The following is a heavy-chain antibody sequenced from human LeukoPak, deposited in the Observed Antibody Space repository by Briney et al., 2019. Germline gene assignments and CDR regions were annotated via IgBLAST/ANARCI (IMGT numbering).Heavy chain of an antibody. CDR3: ARRAINSVMFDY. Sequence: PSETLSLTCTVSGGSINSGSYYWGWIRQPPRKGLEWIGSIYYSGNTYYNPSLKSRVTLSVDTSKNQFSLKLSSATAADTAVYFCARRAINSVMFDYWGQGTLVTVSS. D-gene: IGHD3-16*01. J-gene: IGHJ4*02. CDR1: GGSINSGSYY. V-gene: IGHV4-39*01. CDR2: IYYSGNT.